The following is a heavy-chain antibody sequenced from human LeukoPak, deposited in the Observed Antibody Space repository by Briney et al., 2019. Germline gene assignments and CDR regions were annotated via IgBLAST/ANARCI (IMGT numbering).Heavy chain of an antibody. CDR2: IWYDGSNK. V-gene: IGHV3-33*08. D-gene: IGHD5-18*01. CDR3: ARDRDGYNYGFLGY. CDR1: GFTLSSYG. J-gene: IGHJ4*02. Sequence: GGSLRLSCAASGFTLSSYGMHWVRQAPGKGLQWVAVIWYDGSNKYYADSVKGRFTISRDNSKNTLYLQMNSLRAEDTAVYYCARDRDGYNYGFLGYWGQGTLVTVSS.